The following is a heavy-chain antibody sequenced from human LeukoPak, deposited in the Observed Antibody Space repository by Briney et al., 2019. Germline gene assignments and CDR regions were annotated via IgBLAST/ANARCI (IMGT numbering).Heavy chain of an antibody. V-gene: IGHV4-30-4*08. Sequence: SETLSLTCTVSGGSLSSGDYYWSWIRQPPAKGLEWIGHIYYSGSTYYNPSLKSRVTISVDTSKNQFSLKLSSVTAADTAVYYCARGSGYDGFDYWGQGTLVTVSS. J-gene: IGHJ4*02. CDR1: GGSLSSGDYY. CDR2: IYYSGST. D-gene: IGHD5-12*01. CDR3: ARGSGYDGFDY.